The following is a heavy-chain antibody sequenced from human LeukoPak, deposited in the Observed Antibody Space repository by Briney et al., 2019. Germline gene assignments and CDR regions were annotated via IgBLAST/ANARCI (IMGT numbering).Heavy chain of an antibody. CDR2: ISAYNGNT. Sequence: ASVKVSCKASGYTFTSYGISWVRQAPGQGLEWMGWISAYNGNTNYAQKLQGRVTMTTDTSTSTAYMELRSLRSDDTAVYYCASDSGYYYGSGIGAFDIWGQGTMVTVSS. CDR3: ASDSGYYYGSGIGAFDI. J-gene: IGHJ3*02. D-gene: IGHD3-10*01. V-gene: IGHV1-18*01. CDR1: GYTFTSYG.